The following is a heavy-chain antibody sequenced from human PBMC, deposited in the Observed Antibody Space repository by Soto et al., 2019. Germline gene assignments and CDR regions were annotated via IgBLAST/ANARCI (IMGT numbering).Heavy chain of an antibody. CDR2: IKSKTDGGTT. CDR1: GVTVSNAW. J-gene: IGHJ4*01. D-gene: IGHD3-22*01. Sequence: PWGSPRLSCAACGVTVSNAWIDGVRQEPGKGLEWVGRIKSKTDGGTTDYAEPVKGRFAISRDDSNNMVYLQMNSLKIEDTAVYYCTTDSYSTIIIVRFDYWGHGTLVTVSS. V-gene: IGHV3-15*07. CDR3: TTDSYSTIIIVRFDY.